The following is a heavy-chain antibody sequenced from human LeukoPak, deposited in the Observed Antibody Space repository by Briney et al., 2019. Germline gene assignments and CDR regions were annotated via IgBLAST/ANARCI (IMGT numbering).Heavy chain of an antibody. Sequence: ASVKVSCKASGYNFFTYDINWVRQAPGRGLEWMGWVNPNSGSTDYSQTFRGRLTLTRNTSISTAYMQLSSLTSEDTAIYYCARXHXXXXSGXFYDWLDTWGQGTLVXVXS. V-gene: IGHV1-8*01. J-gene: IGHJ5*02. CDR1: GYNFFTYD. CDR2: VNPNSGST. D-gene: IGHD1-26*01. CDR3: ARXHXXXXSGXFYDWLDT.